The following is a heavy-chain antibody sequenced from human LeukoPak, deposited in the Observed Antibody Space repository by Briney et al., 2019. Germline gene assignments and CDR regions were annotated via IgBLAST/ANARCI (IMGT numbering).Heavy chain of an antibody. CDR2: IYYSGST. J-gene: IGHJ4*02. Sequence: SETLSLTCTVSGGSISSSSYYWGWIRQPPGKGLEWIGSIYYSGSTYYNPSLKSRVTISVDTSKNQFPLKLSSVTAADTAVYYCAKDWEEATMMVVVHYHFDYWGQGTLVTVSS. D-gene: IGHD3-22*01. CDR1: GGSISSSSYY. CDR3: AKDWEEATMMVVVHYHFDY. V-gene: IGHV4-39*06.